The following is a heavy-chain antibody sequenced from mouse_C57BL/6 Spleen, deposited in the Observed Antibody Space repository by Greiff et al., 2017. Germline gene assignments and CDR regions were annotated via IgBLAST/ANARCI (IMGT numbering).Heavy chain of an antibody. CDR1: GFTFSSYA. V-gene: IGHV5-4*01. Sequence: EVKVVESGGGLVKPGGSLKLSCAASGFTFSSYAMSWVRQTPEKRLEWVATISDGGSYTYYPDNVKGRFTISRDNAKNNLYLQMSHLKSEDTAMYYCAREGVGSGPFDYWGQGTTLTVSS. J-gene: IGHJ2*01. CDR2: ISDGGSYT. CDR3: AREGVGSGPFDY. D-gene: IGHD3-2*02.